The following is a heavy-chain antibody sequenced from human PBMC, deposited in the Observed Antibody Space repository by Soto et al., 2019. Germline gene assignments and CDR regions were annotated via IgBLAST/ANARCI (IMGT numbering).Heavy chain of an antibody. J-gene: IGHJ6*02. D-gene: IGHD3-10*01. CDR3: ARFLGGAGSYYDGQNYNYYNGMDV. CDR2: IIPVFGTA. Sequence: SVKVSCKASGGPYNSFAISWVRQAPGQGLEWIGGIIPVFGTATYAQKFKGRVTITAGESTSTAYMELSSLTSEDTAVYYCARFLGGAGSYYDGQNYNYYNGMDVWGQGTTVTVS. V-gene: IGHV1-69*13. CDR1: GGPYNSFA.